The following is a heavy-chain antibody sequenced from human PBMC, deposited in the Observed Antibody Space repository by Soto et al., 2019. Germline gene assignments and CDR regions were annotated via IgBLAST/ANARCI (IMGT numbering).Heavy chain of an antibody. CDR1: GFTFSSYW. V-gene: IGHV3-7*03. Sequence: EVQLVESGGGLVQPGGSLRLSCAASGFTFSSYWMSWVRQAPGKGLEWVANIKQDGSEKYYVDSVKGRFTISRDNAKNSLYLLMNSLRAEDTAVYYCARDRRGFLEWLLSDYYYYGMDVWGQGTTVTVSS. J-gene: IGHJ6*02. CDR3: ARDRRGFLEWLLSDYYYYGMDV. D-gene: IGHD3-3*01. CDR2: IKQDGSEK.